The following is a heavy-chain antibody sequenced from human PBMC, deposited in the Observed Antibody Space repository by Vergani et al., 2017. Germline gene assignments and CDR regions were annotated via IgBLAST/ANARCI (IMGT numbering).Heavy chain of an antibody. CDR3: TRLPSNYGH. CDR1: GFTFSGSA. J-gene: IGHJ4*02. CDR2: IRSKANSYAT. D-gene: IGHD4-11*01. Sequence: EVQLVESGGGLVQPGGSLKLSCAASGFTFSGSAMHWVRQASGKGLEWVGRIRSKANSYATAYAASVKGRFTISRDDSKNTAYLQMNSLKTEDTYVYYCTRLPSNYGHWGQGTLVTVSS. V-gene: IGHV3-73*02.